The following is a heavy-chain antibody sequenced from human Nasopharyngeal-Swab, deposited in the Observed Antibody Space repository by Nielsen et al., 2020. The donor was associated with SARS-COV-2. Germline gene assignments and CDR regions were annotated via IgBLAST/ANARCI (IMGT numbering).Heavy chain of an antibody. V-gene: IGHV3-48*03. J-gene: IGHJ6*03. Sequence: GGSLRLSCAASGFTFSSYEMNWVRQAPGKGLEWGSYISSSGSTIYYADSVKGRFTISRDNAKNSLYLQMNSLRAEDTAVYYCARLDIVVVPAAIDINYYYYYYMDVWGKGTTVTVSS. D-gene: IGHD2-2*01. CDR2: ISSSGSTI. CDR1: GFTFSSYE. CDR3: ARLDIVVVPAAIDINYYYYYYMDV.